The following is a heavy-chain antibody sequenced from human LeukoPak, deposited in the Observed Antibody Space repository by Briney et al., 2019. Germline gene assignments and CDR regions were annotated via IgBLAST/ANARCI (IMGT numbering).Heavy chain of an antibody. CDR2: ISGGGGNT. D-gene: IGHD1-26*01. Sequence: PGGSLRLSCAASGFTFSTYAMTWVRQAPGKGLEWVSLISGGGGNTYYADSVKGRFTISRDNSKNTVSLQMNSLRAEDTAIYYCAKDVRVGGGGSDVCGQGTPVTVSS. V-gene: IGHV3-23*01. CDR3: AKDVRVGGGGSDV. J-gene: IGHJ6*02. CDR1: GFTFSTYA.